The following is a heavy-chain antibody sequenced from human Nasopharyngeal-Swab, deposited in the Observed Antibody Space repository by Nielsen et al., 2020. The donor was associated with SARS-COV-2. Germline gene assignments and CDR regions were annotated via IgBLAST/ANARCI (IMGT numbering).Heavy chain of an antibody. V-gene: IGHV4-34*10. CDR1: GGSFTGYY. Sequence: SATLSLTCAAYGGSFTGYYWSWIRQSPGKGLEWIGYIYYDGTAYYNLSLKSRMIMAVDTSKNHFSLTLGSVTAADTAIYYCARVRSLYVDLWGQGALVTVSS. D-gene: IGHD1-26*01. CDR2: IYYDGTA. J-gene: IGHJ4*02. CDR3: ARVRSLYVDL.